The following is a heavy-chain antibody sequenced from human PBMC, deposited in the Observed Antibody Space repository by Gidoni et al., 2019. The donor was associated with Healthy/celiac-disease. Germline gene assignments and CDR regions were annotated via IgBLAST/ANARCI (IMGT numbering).Heavy chain of an antibody. D-gene: IGHD2-15*01. CDR2: INHSGST. CDR1: GGSFSGYY. Sequence: QVQLQQWGAGLLKPSATLSLTCAVSGGSFSGYYWSWIRQPPGKGLEWIGEINHSGSTNYNPSLKSRVTISVDTSKNQFSLKLSSVTAADTAVYYCARGVTMRRYCSGGSCYSGMVYFDYWGQGTLVTVSS. J-gene: IGHJ4*02. V-gene: IGHV4-34*01. CDR3: ARGVTMRRYCSGGSCYSGMVYFDY.